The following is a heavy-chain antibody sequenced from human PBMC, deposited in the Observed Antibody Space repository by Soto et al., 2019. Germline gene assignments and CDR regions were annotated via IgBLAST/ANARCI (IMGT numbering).Heavy chain of an antibody. V-gene: IGHV1-24*01. CDR1: GYTLTELS. CDR2: FDPEDGET. Sequence: VSVKAVCKVSGYTLTELSIHWVRHAPAKGLEWRGGFDPEDGETVYAQKFQGRVTMTEDTSTDPAYMELSSLSSEDTAVYYCATRYRSVFGVVIDAFGIRGQRTMVTVSS. D-gene: IGHD3-3*01. CDR3: ATRYRSVFGVVIDAFGI. J-gene: IGHJ3*02.